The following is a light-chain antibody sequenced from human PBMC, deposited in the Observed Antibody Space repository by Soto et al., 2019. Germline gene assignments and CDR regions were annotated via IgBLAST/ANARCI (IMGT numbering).Light chain of an antibody. Sequence: QSVLTQPPSASGTPGQRVTISCSGSRSNIGSNYVYWYQQFPGAAPKLLIYRDTQRPSGVPDRFSGSKSGTSASLAISGLRSEDEADYYCASWDDKLRGFLFAGGTKLTVL. CDR2: RDT. V-gene: IGLV1-47*01. CDR3: ASWDDKLRGFL. J-gene: IGLJ2*01. CDR1: RSNIGSNY.